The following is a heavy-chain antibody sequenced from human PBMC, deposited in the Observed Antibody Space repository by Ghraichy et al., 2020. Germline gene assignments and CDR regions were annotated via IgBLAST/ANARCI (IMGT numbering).Heavy chain of an antibody. Sequence: SETLSLTCTVSGGSISSGGYYWSWIRQHPRKGLEWIGYIYYSGSTYYNPSLKSRVTISVDTSKNQFSLKLSSVTAADTAVYYCARAGIAAAGTWYYYYGMDVWGQGTTVTVSS. CDR2: IYYSGST. D-gene: IGHD6-13*01. J-gene: IGHJ6*02. CDR3: ARAGIAAAGTWYYYYGMDV. CDR1: GGSISSGGYY. V-gene: IGHV4-31*03.